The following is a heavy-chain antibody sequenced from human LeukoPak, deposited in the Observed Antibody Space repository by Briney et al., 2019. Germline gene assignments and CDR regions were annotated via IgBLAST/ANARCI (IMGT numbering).Heavy chain of an antibody. Sequence: GGSLRLSCAASGFTFDDYGMSWVRQAPGKGLEWVSGINWNGGSTGYADSVKGRFTISRDNAKNSLYLQMNSLRAEDTALYYCARDDLAYCGGDCYAAFDYWGQGTLVTVSS. D-gene: IGHD2-21*01. V-gene: IGHV3-20*04. CDR1: GFTFDDYG. J-gene: IGHJ4*02. CDR3: ARDDLAYCGGDCYAAFDY. CDR2: INWNGGST.